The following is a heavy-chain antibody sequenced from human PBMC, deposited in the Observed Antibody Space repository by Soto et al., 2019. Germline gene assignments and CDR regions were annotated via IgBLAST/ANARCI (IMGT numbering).Heavy chain of an antibody. Sequence: SETLSLTCTVSGGSISRGTYYWGWIRQPPGKGLEWIGSIYYSGSTYYRPSLKSRVTISVDTSKNQFSLKLSSVTAADTAVYYCARQVPAAIRLGWFDPWGQGTLVTVSS. CDR1: GGSISRGTYY. V-gene: IGHV4-39*01. J-gene: IGHJ5*02. CDR2: IYYSGST. CDR3: ARQVPAAIRLGWFDP. D-gene: IGHD2-2*02.